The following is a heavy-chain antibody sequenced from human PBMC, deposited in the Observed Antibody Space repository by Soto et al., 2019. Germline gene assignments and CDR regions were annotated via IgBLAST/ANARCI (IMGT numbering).Heavy chain of an antibody. CDR2: INAGNGNT. CDR1: GYTFTSYA. CDR3: ASAYGDLLGFDY. V-gene: IGHV1-3*01. J-gene: IGHJ4*02. Sequence: ASVKVSCKASGYTFTSYAMHWVRQAPGQRLEWMGWINAGNGNTKYSQKFQGRVTITRDTSASTAYMELSSLRSEDTAVYYCASAYGDLLGFDYWGQGTLVTVSS. D-gene: IGHD4-17*01.